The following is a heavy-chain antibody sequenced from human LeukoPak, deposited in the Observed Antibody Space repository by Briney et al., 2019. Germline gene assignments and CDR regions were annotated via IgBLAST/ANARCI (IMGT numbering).Heavy chain of an antibody. CDR1: GGSISSGGYS. Sequence: SETLSLTCAVSGGSISSGGYSWRWIRQPPGKGLEWIGYIYHSGSTYYNPSLKSRVTISVDRSKNQFSLKLSSVTAADTAVYYCARSGSYYYFDYWGQGTLVTVSS. CDR2: IYHSGST. CDR3: ARSGSYYYFDY. J-gene: IGHJ4*02. D-gene: IGHD1-26*01. V-gene: IGHV4-30-2*01.